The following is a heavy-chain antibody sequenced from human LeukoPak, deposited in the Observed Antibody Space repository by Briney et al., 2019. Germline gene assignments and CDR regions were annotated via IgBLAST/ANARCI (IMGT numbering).Heavy chain of an antibody. V-gene: IGHV4-30-4*01. CDR1: GFTFSDSY. J-gene: IGHJ4*02. CDR2: IYYSGST. Sequence: LRLSCAASGFTFSDSYMSWIRQPPGKGLEWIRYIYYSGSTYYNPSLKSRATISVDTSKNQFSLKLSSVTAADTAVYYCARTMVRGVSPFDYWGQGTLVTVSS. CDR3: ARTMVRGVSPFDY. D-gene: IGHD3-10*01.